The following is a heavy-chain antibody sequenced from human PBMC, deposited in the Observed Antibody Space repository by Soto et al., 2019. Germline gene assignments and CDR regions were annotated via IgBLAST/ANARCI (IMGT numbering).Heavy chain of an antibody. CDR1: GFMFSSYV. V-gene: IGHV3-23*01. CDR2: IHPSGGST. Sequence: EVQLLESGGDLVQPGGSLRLSCAAAGFMFSSYVMSWVRQAPGKGLQWVATIHPSGGSTHYAESVRGRFTISRDNSRDTLYLQMNSLRADDTAVYYCAKDPSTGPPDCWGQGALVTVSS. CDR3: AKDPSTGPPDC. J-gene: IGHJ4*02. D-gene: IGHD3-9*01.